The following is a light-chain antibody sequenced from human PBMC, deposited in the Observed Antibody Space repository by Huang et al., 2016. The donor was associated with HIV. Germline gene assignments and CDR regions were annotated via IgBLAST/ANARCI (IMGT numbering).Light chain of an antibody. V-gene: IGKV3-20*01. CDR1: ENVSKNY. J-gene: IGKJ4*01. CDR3: QQYGTSPRT. Sequence: EIVLTQSPGTLSLSPGESATLSCRASENVSKNYLVWYQQKPGQPPRLLIYGASSRAAGIPDRFSCSGSGTDFTLTITRLEPEDFAVYYCQQYGTSPRTFGGGTRVEI. CDR2: GAS.